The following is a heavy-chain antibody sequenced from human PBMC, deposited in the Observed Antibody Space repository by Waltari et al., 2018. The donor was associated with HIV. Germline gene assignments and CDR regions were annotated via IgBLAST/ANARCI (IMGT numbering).Heavy chain of an antibody. D-gene: IGHD3-22*01. CDR3: ARDYDSNGMYYFDY. J-gene: IGHJ4*02. Sequence: QVQLLQSGAEVKKPGASVKVSCKASGYTFTDYYMPWVRPAPGQGPEWMGWINPNMGDTNYAQKFQCRVTMTRDTSITTAYMELSRLRSDDTAVYFCARDYDSNGMYYFDYWGQGTLVTVSS. CDR2: INPNMGDT. CDR1: GYTFTDYY. V-gene: IGHV1-2*02.